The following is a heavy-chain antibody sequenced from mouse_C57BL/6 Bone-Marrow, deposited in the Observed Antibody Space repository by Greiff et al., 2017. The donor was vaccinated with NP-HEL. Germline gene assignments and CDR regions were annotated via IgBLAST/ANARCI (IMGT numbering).Heavy chain of an antibody. J-gene: IGHJ2*01. CDR1: GYSFTGYY. CDR2: INPSTGGT. CDR3: AGGDYFDY. Sequence: VQLKQSGPELVKPGASVKISCKASGYSFTGYYMNWVKQSPEKSLEWIGEINPSTGGTTYNQKFKAKATLTVDKSSSTAYMQRKSLTSEDSAVYYCAGGDYFDYWGQGTTLTVSS. V-gene: IGHV1-42*01.